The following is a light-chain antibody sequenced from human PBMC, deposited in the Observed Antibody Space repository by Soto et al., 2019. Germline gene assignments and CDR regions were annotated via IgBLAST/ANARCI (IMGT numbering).Light chain of an antibody. Sequence: TQSPSTLSASVGNRVTLSCRASQSVNSNYLAWYQQHPGQPPRLLIYGISTRATGIPARFSGSGSGTDFTLTISSLEPEDFAVYYCQQRSNWPRITFGQGTRLEI. J-gene: IGKJ5*01. V-gene: IGKV3-11*01. CDR2: GIS. CDR3: QQRSNWPRIT. CDR1: QSVNSNY.